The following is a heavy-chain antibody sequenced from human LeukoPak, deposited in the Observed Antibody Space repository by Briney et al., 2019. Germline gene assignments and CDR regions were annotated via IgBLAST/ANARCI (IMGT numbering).Heavy chain of an antibody. D-gene: IGHD2-2*02. CDR1: GFTFSSYG. CDR3: AKDGGDIVVVPAAIPLLYYYYMDV. J-gene: IGHJ6*03. V-gene: IGHV3-30*02. CDR2: IRYDGSNK. Sequence: PGGSLRLSCAASGFTFSSYGMHWVRQAPGKGLEWVAFIRYDGSNKYYADSVKGRFTISRDNSKNTLYLQMNSLRAEDTAVYYCAKDGGDIVVVPAAIPLLYYYYMDVWGKGTTVTVSS.